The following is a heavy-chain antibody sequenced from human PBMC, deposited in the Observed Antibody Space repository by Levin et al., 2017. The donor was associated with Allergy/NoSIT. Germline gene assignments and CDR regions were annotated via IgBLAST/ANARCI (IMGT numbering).Heavy chain of an antibody. CDR3: TTEVLRFLEWLLEDDY. V-gene: IGHV3-15*01. CDR1: GFTFSNAW. J-gene: IGHJ4*02. D-gene: IGHD3-3*01. Sequence: PGGSLRLSCAASGFTFSNAWMSWVRQAPGKGLEWVGRIKSKTDGGTTDYAAPVKGRFTISRDDSKNTLYLQMNSLKTEDTAVYYCTTEVLRFLEWLLEDDYWGQGTLVTVSS. CDR2: IKSKTDGGTT.